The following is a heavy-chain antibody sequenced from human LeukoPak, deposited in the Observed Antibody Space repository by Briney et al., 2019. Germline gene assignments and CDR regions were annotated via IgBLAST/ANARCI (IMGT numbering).Heavy chain of an antibody. CDR1: GFTFSSYE. D-gene: IGHD2-15*01. Sequence: GGSLRLSCAASGFTFSSYEMNWVRQAPGKGLEWVSYISSSGSTIYYADSVTGRFTISRDNAKNSLYLQMNSLRAEDTAVYYCARDGRYCSGGFCYPHWGQGTLVTVSS. CDR3: ARDGRYCSGGFCYPH. V-gene: IGHV3-48*03. CDR2: ISSSGSTI. J-gene: IGHJ4*02.